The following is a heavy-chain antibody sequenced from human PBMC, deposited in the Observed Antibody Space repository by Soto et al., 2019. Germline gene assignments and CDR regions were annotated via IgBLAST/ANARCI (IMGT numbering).Heavy chain of an antibody. CDR1: GASISYGGFS. Sequence: SETLSLTCTVSGASISYGGFSWSWIRQPPGKGLEWIGSIDNGGNTHYNAPLKSRVIISADTSKNQFSLSLNSVTAADTAVYYCVKRSLLMAPTWGQGIQVTVSS. CDR3: VKRSLLMAPT. D-gene: IGHD1-26*01. V-gene: IGHV4-39*01. CDR2: IDNGGNT. J-gene: IGHJ4*02.